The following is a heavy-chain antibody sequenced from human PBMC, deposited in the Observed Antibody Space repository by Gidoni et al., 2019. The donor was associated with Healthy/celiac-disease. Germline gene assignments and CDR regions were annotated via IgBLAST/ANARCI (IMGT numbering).Heavy chain of an antibody. CDR1: GGSISSYY. CDR2: IYYSGST. D-gene: IGHD3-9*01. Sequence: QVQLQESGPGLVKPSETLSLTCTVPGGSISSYYWSWIRQPPGKGLEWIGYIYYSGSTNYNPSLKSRVTISVDTSKNQFSLKLSSVTAADTAVYYCAREAHDILTGSNWFDPWGQGTLVTVSS. V-gene: IGHV4-59*01. J-gene: IGHJ5*02. CDR3: AREAHDILTGSNWFDP.